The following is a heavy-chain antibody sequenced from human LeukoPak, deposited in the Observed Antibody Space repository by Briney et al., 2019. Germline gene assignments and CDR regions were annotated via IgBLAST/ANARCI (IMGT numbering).Heavy chain of an antibody. J-gene: IGHJ4*02. CDR1: GGSISSSSYY. CDR2: FYYSGST. V-gene: IGHV4-39*07. D-gene: IGHD4-11*01. CDR3: ASGMHDYSNYVGAY. Sequence: SETLSLTCTVSGGSISSSSYYWGWIRQPPGKGLEWIGNFYYSGSTYYNPSLMSRVTISLDTSKNQFSLKLSSVTAADTAVYYCASGMHDYSNYVGAYWGQGTLVTVSS.